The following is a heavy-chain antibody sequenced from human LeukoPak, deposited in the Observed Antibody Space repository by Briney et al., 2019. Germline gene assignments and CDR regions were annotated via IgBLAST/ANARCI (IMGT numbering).Heavy chain of an antibody. V-gene: IGHV4-59*01. Sequence: PSETLSLTCTVSGGSISSYYWSWIRQPPGKGLEWIGYIYYSGSTNYNPSLKSRVTISVDTSKNQFSLRLSSVTAADTAVYYCARDVCSGGRCLRNYYGIDVWGKGTTVTVSS. CDR3: ARDVCSGGRCLRNYYGIDV. J-gene: IGHJ6*04. D-gene: IGHD2-15*01. CDR1: GGSISSYY. CDR2: IYYSGST.